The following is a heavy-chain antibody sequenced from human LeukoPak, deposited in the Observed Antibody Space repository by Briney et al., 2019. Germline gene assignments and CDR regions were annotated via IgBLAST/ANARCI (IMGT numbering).Heavy chain of an antibody. CDR1: GGSISNYY. V-gene: IGHV4-59*01. J-gene: IGHJ3*02. CDR3: ASHVSYAFDI. Sequence: SETLSLTCTVSGGSISNYYWSWIRQPPGKELEWIGYIYYSGSTNYNPSLKSRVTISVDTSKNQFSLKLSSVTAADTAVYYCASHVSYAFDIWGQGTMVTVSP. CDR2: IYYSGST.